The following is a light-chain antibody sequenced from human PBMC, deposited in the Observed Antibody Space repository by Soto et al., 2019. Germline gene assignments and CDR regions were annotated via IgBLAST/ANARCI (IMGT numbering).Light chain of an antibody. J-gene: IGKJ4*01. V-gene: IGKV3-20*01. Sequence: RASQSDSGTYLLSYQQKPGQAPRLLISGASSRAIGIPDRISGSGSGTDFTLNITRLEPEDFTTYYCQQFNNYPPTFGGGTKVEIK. CDR2: GAS. CDR3: QQFNNYPPT. CDR1: QSDSGTY.